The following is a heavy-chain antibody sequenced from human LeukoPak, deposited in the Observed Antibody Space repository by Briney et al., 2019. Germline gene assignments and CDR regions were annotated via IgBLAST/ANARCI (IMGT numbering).Heavy chain of an antibody. Sequence: SGPTLVNPTQTLTLTCTFSGFSLNTAGMSVSWIRQPPGRALEWLARIDWDDDKYYRTSLRTRLTISKDTSKDQVVLTMTNMDPVDTATYYCARIRGTRGTRRLDAFDIWGQGTMVTVSS. D-gene: IGHD1-7*01. J-gene: IGHJ3*02. CDR1: GFSLNTAGMS. CDR2: IDWDDDK. CDR3: ARIRGTRGTRRLDAFDI. V-gene: IGHV2-70*11.